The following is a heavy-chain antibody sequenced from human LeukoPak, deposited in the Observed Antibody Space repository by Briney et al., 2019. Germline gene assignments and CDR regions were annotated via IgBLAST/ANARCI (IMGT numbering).Heavy chain of an antibody. J-gene: IGHJ6*02. Sequence: SETLSLTCTVSGGSISSYYWSWIRQPPGKGLEWIGYIYYSGSTNYNPSLKSRVTISVDTSKNQFSLKLSSVTAADTAVYYCARDGAVAGTFGYCYYGMDVWGQGTTVTVSS. D-gene: IGHD6-19*01. V-gene: IGHV4-59*01. CDR3: ARDGAVAGTFGYCYYGMDV. CDR2: IYYSGST. CDR1: GGSISSYY.